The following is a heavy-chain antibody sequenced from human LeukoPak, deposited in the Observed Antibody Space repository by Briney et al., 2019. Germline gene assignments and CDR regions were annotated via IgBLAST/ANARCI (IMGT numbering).Heavy chain of an antibody. CDR3: ARHYPNESLLRGLRSSTFDY. Sequence: PSETLSLTCTVSGGSISSSSYYWGWIRQPPGKGLEWIGSIYYSGSTYYNPSLKSRVTISVDTSKNQFSPKLSSVTAADTAVYYCARHYPNESLLRGLRSSTFDYWGQGTLVTVSS. J-gene: IGHJ4*02. CDR2: IYYSGST. V-gene: IGHV4-39*01. D-gene: IGHD3-16*01. CDR1: GGSISSSSYY.